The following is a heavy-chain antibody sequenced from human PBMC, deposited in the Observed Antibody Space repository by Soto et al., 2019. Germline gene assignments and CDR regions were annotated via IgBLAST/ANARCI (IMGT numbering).Heavy chain of an antibody. J-gene: IGHJ3*02. CDR3: AIPYCSSTSCPVFAFDI. D-gene: IGHD2-2*01. CDR2: ISSSGSTI. CDR1: GFTISDYY. Sequence: GGSLRLSCAAAGFTISDYYRSWIRQAPGKGLEWVSYISSSGSTIYYADSVKGRFTNSRDNAKNSLYLQMNSLRAEDTAVYFCAIPYCSSTSCPVFAFDIWGQGTMVTVSS. V-gene: IGHV3-11*01.